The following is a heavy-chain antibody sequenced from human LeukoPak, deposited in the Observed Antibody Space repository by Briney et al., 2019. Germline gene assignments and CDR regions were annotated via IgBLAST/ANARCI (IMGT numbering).Heavy chain of an antibody. D-gene: IGHD4-17*01. V-gene: IGHV4-30-2*01. J-gene: IGHJ4*02. CDR3: ARSETTVGLIDY. CDR1: GGSISSGGYY. CDR2: IYHSGST. Sequence: SETLSLTCTVSGGSISSGGYYWSWIRQPPGKGLEWIGYIYHSGSTYYNPSLKSRVTISVDTSKNQFSLKLSSVTAADTAVYYCARSETTVGLIDYWGQGTLVTVSS.